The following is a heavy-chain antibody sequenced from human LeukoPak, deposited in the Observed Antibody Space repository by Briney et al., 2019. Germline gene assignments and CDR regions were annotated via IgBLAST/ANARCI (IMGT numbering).Heavy chain of an antibody. CDR1: GFTFSSYW. J-gene: IGHJ4*02. Sequence: PGGSLRLSCAASGFTFSSYWMTWVRQAPGKVLEWVSNINGDGSIENYVHSVRGRFSIFRDNAKDALYLQMNSLRVDDTAIYYCARDPIVGDTGGGDYWGQGTLVTVSS. CDR3: ARDPIVGDTGGGDY. D-gene: IGHD1-26*01. V-gene: IGHV3-7*01. CDR2: INGDGSIE.